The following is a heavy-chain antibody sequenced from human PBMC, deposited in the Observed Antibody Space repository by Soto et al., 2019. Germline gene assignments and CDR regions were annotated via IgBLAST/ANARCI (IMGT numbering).Heavy chain of an antibody. V-gene: IGHV3-15*06. CDR2: FSFNSFSI. CDR3: TTGPFMSIVLMVYEDDYYDMAV. J-gene: IGHJ6*02. Sequence: PVVPLRPPWAAAGGTCSSYAMSCIRQAPGKGLERVLHFSFNSFSIYYAAPVKGRFTISIDDSKNTLYLQMNSLKTEDTGVYYCTTGPFMSIVLMVYEDDYYDMAVWGQGTTVPVSS. D-gene: IGHD2-8*01. CDR1: GGTCSSYA.